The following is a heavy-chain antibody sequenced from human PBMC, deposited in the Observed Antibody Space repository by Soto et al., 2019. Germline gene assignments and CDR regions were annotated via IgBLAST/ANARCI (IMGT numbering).Heavy chain of an antibody. J-gene: IGHJ4*02. CDR3: AKRTYSDLWSGSPDS. V-gene: IGHV3-23*01. D-gene: IGHD3-3*01. CDR2: ISASGDNT. Sequence: EVQLLESGGGLVQPGGSLRLSCAASGFTFSSRAMSWVRQAPGKGLDWVSIISASGDNTYYADSVKGRFTISRDNSKNTLYLQVNSLRAEDTAVYYCAKRTYSDLWSGSPDSWGQGTLVTVSS. CDR1: GFTFSSRA.